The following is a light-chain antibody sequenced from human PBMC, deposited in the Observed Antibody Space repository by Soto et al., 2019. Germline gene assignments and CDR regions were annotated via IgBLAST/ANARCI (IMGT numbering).Light chain of an antibody. J-gene: IGKJ1*01. CDR2: AAS. CDR1: QSISSY. V-gene: IGKV1-39*01. Sequence: DIQMTQSPSSLSASVGDRVTITCRASQSISSYLNWYQQKPGKAPKLLIYAASSLQSGVPSRFSGSGSGTDFTLTISSLQPEDFAVYYCQQYAKAPLTFGQGTKVDIK. CDR3: QQYAKAPLT.